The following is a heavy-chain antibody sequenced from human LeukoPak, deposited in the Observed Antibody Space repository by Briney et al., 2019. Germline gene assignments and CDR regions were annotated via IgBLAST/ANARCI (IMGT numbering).Heavy chain of an antibody. CDR3: ARGVYIAAAQYGY. Sequence: PSETLSLTCTVSGDSISNYYWSWIRQPPGKGLEWIGYIYYSGTTNYNPSLKSRVTISVDTSKNQFPLKLNSVTAADTAVYYCARGVYIAAAQYGYWGQGTLVTVSS. V-gene: IGHV4-59*01. J-gene: IGHJ4*02. D-gene: IGHD6-13*01. CDR1: GDSISNYY. CDR2: IYYSGTT.